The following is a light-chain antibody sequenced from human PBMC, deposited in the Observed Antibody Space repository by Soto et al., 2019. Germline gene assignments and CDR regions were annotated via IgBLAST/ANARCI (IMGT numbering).Light chain of an antibody. CDR3: QQRSNWPRT. CDR2: DAS. Sequence: EIVLTQSPATLSSSPGESATLSCRTSQSVSSYLAWYQQKPGQAPRLLIYDASDRATGIPARFSGSGSGTAFTLTISSLEPEDFAVYYCQQRSNWPRTFGQGTKVEIK. J-gene: IGKJ1*01. V-gene: IGKV3-11*01. CDR1: QSVSSY.